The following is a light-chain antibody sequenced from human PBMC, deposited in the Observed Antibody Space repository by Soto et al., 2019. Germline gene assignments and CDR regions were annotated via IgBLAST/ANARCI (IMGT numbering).Light chain of an antibody. CDR1: QSVSSSY. CDR2: GAS. V-gene: IGKV3-20*01. Sequence: EIVLTQSPGTLSLSPGERATLSCRASQSVSSSYFAWYQQKPGQAPRLLIYGASSRATGIPDRFSGSGSGXXFTLTISRLEPEDFAVYYCQQYGSSPWTFGQGTKVEIK. J-gene: IGKJ1*01. CDR3: QQYGSSPWT.